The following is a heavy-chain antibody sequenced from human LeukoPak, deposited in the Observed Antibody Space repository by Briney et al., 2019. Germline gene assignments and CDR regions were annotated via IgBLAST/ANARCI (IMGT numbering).Heavy chain of an antibody. Sequence: SETLSLTCTVSGGSISSPYWTWIRQPPGKGLEWIGYIYYGGSTDYSPSLKSRATISLDTPKNQFSLHLTSVTAADTAVYYCARQLAGLAPPGFIDSWGQGTLVTVSS. CDR3: ARQLAGLAPPGFIDS. D-gene: IGHD3-3*02. CDR1: GGSISSPY. J-gene: IGHJ4*02. CDR2: IYYGGST. V-gene: IGHV4-59*08.